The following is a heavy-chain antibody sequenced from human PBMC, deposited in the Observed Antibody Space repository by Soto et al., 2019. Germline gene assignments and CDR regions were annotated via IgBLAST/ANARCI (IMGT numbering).Heavy chain of an antibody. D-gene: IGHD4-17*01. V-gene: IGHV4-4*02. CDR1: GGSISTGNW. CDR2: IFRSGNT. Sequence: PSETLSLTCTVSGGSISTGNWWTLVRQSPEKGLEWIGEIFRSGNTYYNSSFKSRVTISVDNSNNQFSLRLNSVTAADTAVYYCARIGTVSLDFWGPGTLVTVSS. CDR3: ARIGTVSLDF. J-gene: IGHJ4*02.